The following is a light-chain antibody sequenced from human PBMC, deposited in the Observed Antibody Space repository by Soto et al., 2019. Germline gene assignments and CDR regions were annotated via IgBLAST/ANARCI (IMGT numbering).Light chain of an antibody. J-gene: IGKJ4*01. Sequence: EIVLTQSPGTLSLSPGERATLSCRASQSVSSSYFAWYQQKPGQAPRLLIYGASTRATGIPDRFSGSGSGTDFTLTISRLEPEDFAVYYCHQYGSSRLTFGGGTKVDIK. CDR3: HQYGSSRLT. CDR2: GAS. V-gene: IGKV3-20*01. CDR1: QSVSSSY.